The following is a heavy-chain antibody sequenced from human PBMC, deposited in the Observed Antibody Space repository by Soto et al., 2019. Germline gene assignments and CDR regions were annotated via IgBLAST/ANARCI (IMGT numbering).Heavy chain of an antibody. CDR1: GYSFNTYW. V-gene: IGHV5-51*01. Sequence: PGESLKISCRGSGYSFNTYWIAWVRQMPGEGLEWMGIIYPGDSDTRYSPSFQGQVTISADKSINSVYLQWSSLKASDTATYYCARLGFNYDFLSGYYNVHHYYGIAVWGQGTTVTVSS. J-gene: IGHJ6*02. CDR3: ARLGFNYDFLSGYYNVHHYYGIAV. D-gene: IGHD3-3*01. CDR2: IYPGDSDT.